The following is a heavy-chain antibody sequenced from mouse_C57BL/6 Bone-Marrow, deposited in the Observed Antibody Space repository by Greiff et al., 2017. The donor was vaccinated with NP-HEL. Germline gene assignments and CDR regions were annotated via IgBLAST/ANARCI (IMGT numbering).Heavy chain of an antibody. J-gene: IGHJ1*03. D-gene: IGHD2-2*01. CDR2: INPNNGGT. V-gene: IGHV1-26*01. Sequence: EVQLQQSGPELVKPGASVKISCKASGYTFTDYYMNWVKQSHGKSLEWIGDINPNNGGTSYNQKFKGKATLTVDKSSSTAYMELRSLTSEDSAVYYCAREENLYGYVWYFEVWGTGTTVTVSS. CDR3: AREENLYGYVWYFEV. CDR1: GYTFTDYY.